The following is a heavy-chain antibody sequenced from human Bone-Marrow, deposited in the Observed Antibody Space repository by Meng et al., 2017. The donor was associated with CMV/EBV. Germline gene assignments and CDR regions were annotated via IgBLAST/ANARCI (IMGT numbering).Heavy chain of an antibody. CDR1: GGSISSYY. J-gene: IGHJ4*02. Sequence: GSLRLSCTVSGGSISSYYWSWIRQPPGKGLEWIGYIYYSGSTNYNPSLKSRVTISVDTSKNQFSLKLSSVTAADTAVYYCARDRAGGGSYLDYWGQGTLVTVSS. D-gene: IGHD1-26*01. CDR3: ARDRAGGGSYLDY. CDR2: IYYSGST. V-gene: IGHV4-59*01.